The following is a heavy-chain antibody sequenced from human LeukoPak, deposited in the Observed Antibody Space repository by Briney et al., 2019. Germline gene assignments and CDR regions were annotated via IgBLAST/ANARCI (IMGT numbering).Heavy chain of an antibody. Sequence: LPGGTLRLSCAASGFTFSSYGMSWVRQAPGKGLEWVSAISGSGGRTYCADSVKGRFTISRDNSKNTLSLQMNSLRAEDTAVYYCAKDSEDDFGDYLDYWGQGTLVTVSS. CDR1: GFTFSSYG. J-gene: IGHJ4*02. V-gene: IGHV3-23*01. CDR2: ISGSGGRT. CDR3: AKDSEDDFGDYLDY. D-gene: IGHD4-17*01.